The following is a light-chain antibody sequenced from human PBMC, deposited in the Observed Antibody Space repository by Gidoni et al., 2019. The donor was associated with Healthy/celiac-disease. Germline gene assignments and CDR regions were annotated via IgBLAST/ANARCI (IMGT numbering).Light chain of an antibody. V-gene: IGKV1-5*01. CDR3: QQYNSYSPWT. J-gene: IGKJ1*01. CDR1: QSISSW. Sequence: IRLPQSPSTLSASVGDRVTITCRASQSISSWLAWYQQKPGKAPKLLIYDASSLESGVPSRFSGSGSGTEFTLTISSLQPDDFATYYCQQYNSYSPWTFXQXTKVEIK. CDR2: DAS.